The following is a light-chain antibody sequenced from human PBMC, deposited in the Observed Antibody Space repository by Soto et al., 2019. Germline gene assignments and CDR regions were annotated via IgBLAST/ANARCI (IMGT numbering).Light chain of an antibody. V-gene: IGLV2-18*02. Sequence: QSALTQPPSVSGSPGQSVAISCTGTGSDIGTYNRVSWYQQPPGTAPKLMIYDVSDRPSGVPHRFSGYKSGNTASLTISGLQAEDEADYYCGSYTSSSTYVFGTGTKLTVL. CDR3: GSYTSSSTYV. J-gene: IGLJ1*01. CDR1: GSDIGTYNR. CDR2: DVS.